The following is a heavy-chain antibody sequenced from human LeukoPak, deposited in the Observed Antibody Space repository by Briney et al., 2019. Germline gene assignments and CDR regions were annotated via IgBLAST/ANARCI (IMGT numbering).Heavy chain of an antibody. V-gene: IGHV4-34*01. J-gene: IGHJ4*02. Sequence: PSETLSLTCAVYGGSFSGYYWSWIRQPPGKGLEWIGEINHSGSTNYNLSLKSRVTISVDTSKNQFSLKLSSVTAADTAVYYCARGPPRYYYDSSGFTYFDYWGQGTLVTVSS. D-gene: IGHD3-22*01. CDR1: GGSFSGYY. CDR2: INHSGST. CDR3: ARGPPRYYYDSSGFTYFDY.